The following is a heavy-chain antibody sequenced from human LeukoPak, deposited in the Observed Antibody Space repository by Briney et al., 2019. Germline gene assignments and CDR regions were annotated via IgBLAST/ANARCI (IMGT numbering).Heavy chain of an antibody. CDR3: SRNGTRGYSYGSDY. V-gene: IGHV1-18*01. CDR1: GYTFTSYC. J-gene: IGHJ4*02. Sequence: ASVKVSCKASGYTFTSYCISWVRQAPGQGLEWMGWINAYNGNTNYAQNLQGRPTMTTDTSTNSAYMELRRLRSYDTAGYYCSRNGTRGYSYGSDYWGQGTLVTVSS. CDR2: INAYNGNT. D-gene: IGHD5-18*01.